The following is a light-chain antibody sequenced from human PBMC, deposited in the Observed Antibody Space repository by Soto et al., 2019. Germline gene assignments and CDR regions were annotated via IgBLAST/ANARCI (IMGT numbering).Light chain of an antibody. CDR1: QSISRW. CDR2: DAS. J-gene: IGKJ1*01. Sequence: DIQLTQSPSTLSASVGDRVTIACRVSQSISRWLAWYQQKPGKAPKVLIWDASSLHSGVPSRFSGSGSGTEFTLTISSLQPDDFATYYCQQYNGYSTWTFGQGTKVEIK. CDR3: QQYNGYSTWT. V-gene: IGKV1-5*01.